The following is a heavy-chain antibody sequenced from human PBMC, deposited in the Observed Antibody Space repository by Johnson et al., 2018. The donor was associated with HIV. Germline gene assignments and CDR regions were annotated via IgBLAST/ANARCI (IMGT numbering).Heavy chain of an antibody. D-gene: IGHD5-12*01. J-gene: IGHJ3*02. CDR1: GFTFRTYA. V-gene: IGHV3-30-3*01. Sequence: QVQLVESGGGVVQPGRSLRLSCAVSGFTFRTYAMHWVRQAPGKGLEWVAVLSYDGSKEYYVASAKGRVNFSRDSSKNTLYLQMNSRRAEDTAVYYCARVGVSGYDVAAFEIWGQGTMVTVSS. CDR2: LSYDGSKE. CDR3: ARVGVSGYDVAAFEI.